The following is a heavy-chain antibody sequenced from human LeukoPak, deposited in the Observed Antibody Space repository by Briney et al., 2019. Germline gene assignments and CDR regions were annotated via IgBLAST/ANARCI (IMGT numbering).Heavy chain of an antibody. J-gene: IGHJ3*02. CDR3: AKDRGSSWLTGAFDI. D-gene: IGHD6-13*01. CDR2: ISGSGGST. V-gene: IGHV3-23*01. CDR1: GFTFSSYW. Sequence: PGGSLRLSCAASGFTFSSYWMSWVRQAPGKGLEWVSAISGSGGSTYYADSVKGRFTISRDNSKNTLYLQMNSLRAEDTAVCYCAKDRGSSWLTGAFDIWGQGTMVTVSS.